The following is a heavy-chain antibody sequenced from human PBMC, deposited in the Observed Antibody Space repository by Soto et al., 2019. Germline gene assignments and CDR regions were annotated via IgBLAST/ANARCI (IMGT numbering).Heavy chain of an antibody. Sequence: GGSLRLSCAASGFTFSSYSMNWVRQAPGKGLEWVSSISSSSSYIYYADSVKGRFTISRDNAKNSLYLQMNSLRAEDTAVYYCARDMKVVAARGPQDYWGQGTLVTAPQ. V-gene: IGHV3-21*01. CDR2: ISSSSSYI. D-gene: IGHD6-6*01. J-gene: IGHJ4*02. CDR1: GFTFSSYS. CDR3: ARDMKVVAARGPQDY.